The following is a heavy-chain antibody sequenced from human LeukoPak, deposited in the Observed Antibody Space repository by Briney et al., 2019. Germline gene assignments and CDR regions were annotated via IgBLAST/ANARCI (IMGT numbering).Heavy chain of an antibody. V-gene: IGHV3-23*01. D-gene: IGHD3-22*01. Sequence: GGSLRLSCVVSGLTFSSYSMSWVRQAPGKGLEWVSGISASGGDTWYPDSVKGRFTISRDNAKNSLFLQMNSLRDEDTAVYHCAISDSLWGQGTLVTVSS. J-gene: IGHJ4*02. CDR3: AISDSL. CDR2: ISASGGDT. CDR1: GLTFSSYS.